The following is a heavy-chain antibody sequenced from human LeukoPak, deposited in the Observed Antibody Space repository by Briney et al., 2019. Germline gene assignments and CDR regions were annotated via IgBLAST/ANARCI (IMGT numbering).Heavy chain of an antibody. Sequence: GGSLRLSCAASGFTFSSYAMSWVRQAPAKGLEWVSTISGSGGSTYYADSVKGRFTISRDNARNTLYLQMNSLRAEDTAVYYCARDDAFRGVGMDVWGQGTTVTVSS. CDR3: ARDDAFRGVGMDV. V-gene: IGHV3-23*01. CDR2: ISGSGGST. CDR1: GFTFSSYA. D-gene: IGHD3-16*01. J-gene: IGHJ6*02.